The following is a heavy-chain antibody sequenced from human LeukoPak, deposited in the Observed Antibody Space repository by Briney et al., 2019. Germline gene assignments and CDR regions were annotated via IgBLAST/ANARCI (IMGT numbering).Heavy chain of an antibody. CDR1: GYTVTGYY. J-gene: IGHJ5*02. CDR2: IKPDSGDT. CDR3: VRDRPHNWFDP. Sequence: GASVNVSCKASGYTVTGYYIHWVRQAPGQGLEWMGLIKPDSGDTNYAQNFRGRVTMTRDTSITTAYMELNRLTSDDTAVYYCVRDRPHNWFDPWGQGTLVTVSS. V-gene: IGHV1-2*02.